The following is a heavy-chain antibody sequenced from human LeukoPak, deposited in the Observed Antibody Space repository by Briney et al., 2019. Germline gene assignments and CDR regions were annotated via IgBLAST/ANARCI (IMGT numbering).Heavy chain of an antibody. Sequence: SETLSLTCTVSGGSISSGGYYWSWIRQPPGKGLEWIGYIYHSGSTYYNPSLKSRVTISVDRSKNQFSLKLSSVTAADTAVYYCARAPSRIAVAGYYFDYWGQGTLVTVSS. V-gene: IGHV4-30-2*01. J-gene: IGHJ4*02. CDR1: GGSISSGGYY. CDR3: ARAPSRIAVAGYYFDY. CDR2: IYHSGST. D-gene: IGHD6-19*01.